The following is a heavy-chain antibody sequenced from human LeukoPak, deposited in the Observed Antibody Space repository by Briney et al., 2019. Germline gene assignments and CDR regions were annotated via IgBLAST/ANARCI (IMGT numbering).Heavy chain of an antibody. J-gene: IGHJ5*02. V-gene: IGHV1-69*06. CDR3: ARVVVVVPAAMYRGWFDP. D-gene: IGHD2-2*01. CDR2: IIPIFGTA. Sequence: GSLVKVSCKASGGTFSSYAISWVRQAPGQGLEWMGGIIPIFGTANYAQKFQGRVTITADKSTSTAYMELSSLRSEDTAVYYCARVVVVVPAAMYRGWFDPWGQGTLVTVSS. CDR1: GGTFSSYA.